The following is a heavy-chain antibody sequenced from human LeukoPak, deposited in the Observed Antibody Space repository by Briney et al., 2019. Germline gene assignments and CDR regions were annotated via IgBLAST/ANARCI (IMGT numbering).Heavy chain of an antibody. J-gene: IGHJ4*02. V-gene: IGHV3-74*01. CDR2: ISFDGSDA. CDR1: GFTFSGFW. Sequence: GGSLRLSCAASGFTFSGFWMHWVRQAPGKGLVWVSCISFDGSDATYADSVKGRFTISRDNAKNSLYLQMNSLRAEDTAVYYCARDPTSITMVRGVIEPFDYWGQGTLVTVSS. D-gene: IGHD3-10*01. CDR3: ARDPTSITMVRGVIEPFDY.